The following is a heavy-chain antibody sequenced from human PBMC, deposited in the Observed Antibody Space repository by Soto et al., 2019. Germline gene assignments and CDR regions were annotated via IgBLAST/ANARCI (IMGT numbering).Heavy chain of an antibody. CDR1: GFTFSSYA. D-gene: IGHD3-16*01. CDR3: ARDLMITFGGVLV. CDR2: ISYDGSNK. Sequence: QVQLVESGGGVVQPGRSLRLSCAASGFTFSSYAMHWVRQAPGKGLEWVAVISYDGSNKYYADSVKGRFTISRDNSKNTLYLQMNSLRAEDTAVYYCARDLMITFGGVLVWGQGTLVTVSS. J-gene: IGHJ4*02. V-gene: IGHV3-30-3*01.